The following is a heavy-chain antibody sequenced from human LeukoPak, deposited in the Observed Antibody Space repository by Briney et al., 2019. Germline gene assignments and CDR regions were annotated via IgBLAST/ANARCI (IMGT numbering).Heavy chain of an antibody. J-gene: IGHJ3*02. Sequence: GGSLRLSCAASGFTFSSYGMHWVRQAPGKGLEWVAFIRYDGSNKYYADSVKGRFTIFRDNSKNTLYLQMNSLRAEDTAVYYCARDPQWERGAFDIWGQGTMVTVSS. CDR1: GFTFSSYG. V-gene: IGHV3-30*02. CDR3: ARDPQWERGAFDI. CDR2: IRYDGSNK. D-gene: IGHD1-26*01.